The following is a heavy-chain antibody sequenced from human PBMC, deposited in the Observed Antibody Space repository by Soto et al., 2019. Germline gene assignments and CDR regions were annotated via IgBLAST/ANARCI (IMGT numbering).Heavy chain of an antibody. D-gene: IGHD6-6*01. CDR3: ARKSSSSSWFDP. V-gene: IGHV1-18*01. CDR2: ISTYDGNT. J-gene: IGHJ5*02. CDR1: GYTFFTYG. Sequence: ASVKVSCKASGYTFFTYGITWVRQAPGQGLEWMGWISTYDGNTDYAQKLQGRVTMTTDTSTRTAYMELRSLRSDDTAVYYCARKSSSSSWFDPWGQEPWSPSPQ.